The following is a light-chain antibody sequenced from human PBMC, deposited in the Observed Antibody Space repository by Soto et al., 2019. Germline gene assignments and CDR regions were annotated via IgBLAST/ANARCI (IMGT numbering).Light chain of an antibody. CDR3: QQYHIWPPWT. J-gene: IGKJ1*01. CDR2: GAS. V-gene: IGKV3-15*01. Sequence: EIVMTQSPATLSVSPGERATLSCRASQSVSSNLAWYQQRPGQAPRLLMYGASTRADGIPARFTGSGSGTEFTLTISSLQSEDFAPYYCQQYHIWPPWTSGQGTKVDIK. CDR1: QSVSSN.